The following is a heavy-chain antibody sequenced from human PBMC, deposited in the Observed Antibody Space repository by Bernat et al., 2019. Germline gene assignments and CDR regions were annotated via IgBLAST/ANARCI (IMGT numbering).Heavy chain of an antibody. D-gene: IGHD6-13*01. CDR1: GFTFSSYA. V-gene: IGHV3-30-3*01. Sequence: QVQLVESGGGVVQPGRSLRLSCAASGFTFSSYAMHWVRQAPGKGLEWVAVISYDGSNKYYADSVKGRFTISRDNSKNTLYLQMNSLRAEDTAVYYCARDLGQQLVRDAFDIWDQGTMVTVSS. J-gene: IGHJ3*02. CDR3: ARDLGQQLVRDAFDI. CDR2: ISYDGSNK.